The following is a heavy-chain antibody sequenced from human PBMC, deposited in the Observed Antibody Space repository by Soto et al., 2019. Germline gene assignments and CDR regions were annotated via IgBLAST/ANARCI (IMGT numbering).Heavy chain of an antibody. CDR1: GFTFSSYT. CDR3: GRCSSTSCHLGADY. J-gene: IGHJ4*02. Sequence: QVQLVESGGGVVQPGRSLRLSCAASGFTFSSYTMHWVHQAPGKGLEWVALISHDGSNKYYADSVKDRFTISRDNSNNSLYLQMNSLKTADISVYYCGRCSSTSCHLGADYWGQGTLVTVSS. D-gene: IGHD2-2*01. CDR2: ISHDGSNK. V-gene: IGHV3-30-3*01.